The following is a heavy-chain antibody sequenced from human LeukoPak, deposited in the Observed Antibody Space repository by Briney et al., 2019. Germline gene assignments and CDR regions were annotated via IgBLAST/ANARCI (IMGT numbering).Heavy chain of an antibody. Sequence: GGSLRLSCAASEFSVGSNYMTWVRQAPGKGLEWVSLIYSGGSTYYADSVKGRFTISRDNSKNTLYLQMNSLRAEDTAVYYCAKDAYLGSNWLDPWGQGTLVTVSS. D-gene: IGHD7-27*01. CDR1: EFSVGSNY. CDR2: IYSGGST. J-gene: IGHJ5*02. V-gene: IGHV3-66*01. CDR3: AKDAYLGSNWLDP.